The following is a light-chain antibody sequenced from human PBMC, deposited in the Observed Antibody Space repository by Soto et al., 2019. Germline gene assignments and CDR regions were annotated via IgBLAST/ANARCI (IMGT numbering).Light chain of an antibody. CDR3: QEYGGSPRT. CDR2: GAS. CDR1: QSVSSSY. Sequence: EIVLTQSPGTLSLSQGEGATLSCRASQSVSSSYLAWYQQKPGQAPRLLIYGASSRATGVPDRFSGSGSGTDFTLTISRREPEDFAVYYCQEYGGSPRTFGQGTKVEIK. V-gene: IGKV3-20*01. J-gene: IGKJ1*01.